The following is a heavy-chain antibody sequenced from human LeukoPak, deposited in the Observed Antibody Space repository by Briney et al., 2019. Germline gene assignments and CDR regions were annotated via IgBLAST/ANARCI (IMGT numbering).Heavy chain of an antibody. V-gene: IGHV1-18*01. CDR3: AREVLYSSSSSYYYYMDV. CDR2: SGPYNGNA. Sequence: ASVKVSCMASGYTFSNYGITWVRQAPGQGLEWMGWSGPYNGNANFAQKFEGRVTMTTDTSTSTAYMELRSLSSDDTAVYYCAREVLYSSSSSYYYYMDVWGRGTTVTVSS. CDR1: GYTFSNYG. D-gene: IGHD6-6*01. J-gene: IGHJ6*03.